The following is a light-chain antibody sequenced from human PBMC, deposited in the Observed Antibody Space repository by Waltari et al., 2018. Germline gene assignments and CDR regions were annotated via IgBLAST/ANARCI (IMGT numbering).Light chain of an antibody. Sequence: QAVLTQPSSLSASPGASASLPCTLRSGIDVGTYTIYWYQQKPGSPPHYLLRYRSDSDKQQGSGVPSRFSGSKDASANAGILLISGLQSDDEADYYCMIWDSSAWVFGGGTKLTVL. CDR1: SGIDVGTYT. V-gene: IGLV5-45*03. CDR2: YRSDSDK. J-gene: IGLJ3*02. CDR3: MIWDSSAWV.